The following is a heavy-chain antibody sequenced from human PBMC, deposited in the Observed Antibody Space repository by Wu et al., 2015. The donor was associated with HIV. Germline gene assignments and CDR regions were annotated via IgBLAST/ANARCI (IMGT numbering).Heavy chain of an antibody. CDR3: ATGQQLAPGAPKDYYYYMDV. CDR2: ITPFNGNT. V-gene: IGHV1-18*01. CDR1: GYTFTSYG. Sequence: QVHLVQSGAEVKKPGASVKVSCKASGYTFTSYGICWVRQAPGQGLEWMGWITPFNGNTNYAQKFQDRVTITRDRSMSTAYMELSSLRSEDTAMYYCATGQQLAPGAPKDYYYYMDVWGERDHGHRLL. J-gene: IGHJ6*03. D-gene: IGHD6-13*01.